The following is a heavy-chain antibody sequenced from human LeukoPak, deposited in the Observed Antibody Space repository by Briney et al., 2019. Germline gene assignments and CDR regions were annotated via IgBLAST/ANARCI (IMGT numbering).Heavy chain of an antibody. CDR3: ARTRNTIFGEFDP. J-gene: IGHJ5*02. D-gene: IGHD3-3*01. Sequence: SETLSLTCTVSGGSISSSSYYWGWIRQPPGKGLEWIGSIYYSGSTYYNPSLKSRVTISVDTSKNQFSLKPSSVTAADTAVYYCARTRNTIFGEFDPWGQGTLVTVSS. V-gene: IGHV4-39*07. CDR2: IYYSGST. CDR1: GGSISSSSYY.